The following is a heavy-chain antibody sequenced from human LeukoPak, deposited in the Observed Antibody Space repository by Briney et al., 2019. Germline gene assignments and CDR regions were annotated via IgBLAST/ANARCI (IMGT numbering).Heavy chain of an antibody. CDR3: ARHERPSGCSGGFDY. V-gene: IGHV4-59*08. Sequence: SETLSLTCTVSGGSISSYYWSWIRQPPGKGLEWIGYIYYSGSTNYNPSLKSRVAISVDTSKNQFSLKLSSVTAADTAVYYCARHERPSGCSGGFDYWGQGTLVTVSS. J-gene: IGHJ4*02. D-gene: IGHD5-12*01. CDR1: GGSISSYY. CDR2: IYYSGST.